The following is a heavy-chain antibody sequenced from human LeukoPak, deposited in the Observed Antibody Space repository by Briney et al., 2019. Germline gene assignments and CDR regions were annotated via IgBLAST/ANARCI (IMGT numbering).Heavy chain of an antibody. CDR1: GYSFSGYW. Sequence: GESLQISCKASGYSFSGYWIGWVRQMPGKGLEWMGIIYPGDSDTKYSPSFQGQVTISADKSITTAYLQWGSLKASDTAMYYCARLIANRFDYWGQGILVTVSS. D-gene: IGHD2-21*01. V-gene: IGHV5-51*01. CDR2: IYPGDSDT. J-gene: IGHJ4*02. CDR3: ARLIANRFDY.